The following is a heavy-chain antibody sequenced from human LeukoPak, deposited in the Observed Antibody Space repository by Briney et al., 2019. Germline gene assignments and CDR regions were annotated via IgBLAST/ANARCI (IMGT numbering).Heavy chain of an antibody. D-gene: IGHD3-9*01. CDR1: GYTFTSYG. CDR2: ISAYNGNT. Sequence: GASVKVSCKASGYTFTSYGISWVRQAPGQGLEWMGWISAYNGNTNYAQKLQGRVTMTTDTSASTAYMELRSLRSDDTAVYYCARTGYDILTGTKKEVDYWGQGTLVTASS. CDR3: ARTGYDILTGTKKEVDY. J-gene: IGHJ4*02. V-gene: IGHV1-18*01.